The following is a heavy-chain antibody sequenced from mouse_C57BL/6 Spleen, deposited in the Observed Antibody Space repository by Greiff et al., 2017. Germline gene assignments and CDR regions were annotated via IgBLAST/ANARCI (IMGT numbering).Heavy chain of an antibody. CDR2: INPGSGGT. D-gene: IGHD1-1*01. V-gene: IGHV1-54*01. CDR3: ARWGYYGSSYGAMDY. J-gene: IGHJ4*01. Sequence: VQLVESGAELLRPGTSVKVSCKASGYAFTNYLIEWVKQRPGQGLEWIGVINPGSGGTNYNEKFKGKATLTADKSSSTAYMQLSSLTSEDSAVYFCARWGYYGSSYGAMDYWGQGTSVTVSS. CDR1: GYAFTNYL.